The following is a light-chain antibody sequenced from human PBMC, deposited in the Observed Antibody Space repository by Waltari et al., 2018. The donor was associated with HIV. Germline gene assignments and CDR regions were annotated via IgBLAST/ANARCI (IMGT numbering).Light chain of an antibody. CDR1: QSVNTN. V-gene: IGKV3-15*01. CDR2: GAS. Sequence: EIVMTQSPVPLSVSPGERATLSCTASQSVNTNLAWYQHKPGQAPRLLSNGASTRATLTPARFSASGSGTEFTLTISSLQSEDFTVYYCQQYDDWPPITFGQGTRLEIK. CDR3: QQYDDWPPIT. J-gene: IGKJ5*01.